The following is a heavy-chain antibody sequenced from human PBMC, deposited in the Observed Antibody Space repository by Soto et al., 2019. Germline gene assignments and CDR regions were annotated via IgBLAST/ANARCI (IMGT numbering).Heavy chain of an antibody. CDR1: GGTFSTYI. D-gene: IGHD3-3*01. V-gene: IGHV1-69*08. CDR2: IIPIPDIT. CDR3: ARDRITTRGDAFDL. J-gene: IGHJ3*01. Sequence: QVQLVQSGAEVKKPGSSVKVSCKAPGGTFSTYIISWVRQAPGQGLEWMGRIIPIPDITGNAQKFQGRVTFAADKSTSTAYRELISLRSEDAAVYYCARDRITTRGDAFDLWGQGTMVTVSS.